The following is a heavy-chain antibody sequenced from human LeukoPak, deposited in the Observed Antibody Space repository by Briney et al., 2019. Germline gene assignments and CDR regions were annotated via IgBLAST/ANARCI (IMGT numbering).Heavy chain of an antibody. CDR2: IWYDGSKK. CDR3: ARDLDVVVIAMERWPSRDY. CDR1: GFTFSSHG. Sequence: GGSLRLSCAASGFTFSSHGIHWVRQAPGKGLEWVAIIWYDGSKKYYADSVKGRFTISRDNSKNTLYLQMNSLRVDDTAVYYCARDLDVVVIAMERWPSRDYWGQGTLVTVSS. D-gene: IGHD2-21*01. V-gene: IGHV3-33*01. J-gene: IGHJ4*02.